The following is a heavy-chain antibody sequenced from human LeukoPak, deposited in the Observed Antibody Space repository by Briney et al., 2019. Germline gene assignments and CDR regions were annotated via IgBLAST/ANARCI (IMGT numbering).Heavy chain of an antibody. V-gene: IGHV4-4*07. J-gene: IGHJ3*02. CDR2: IYTSGST. Sequence: SETLSLTCSVSGGSLSDYYWSWIRQPPGKALEWIGRIYTSGSTNYNPSLMSRVTMSIDRPKNQFSLKVTSVTAADTAVYYCARLQGLRYFDWLSNAFDIWGQGTMVTVSS. CDR1: GGSLSDYY. CDR3: ARLQGLRYFDWLSNAFDI. D-gene: IGHD3-9*01.